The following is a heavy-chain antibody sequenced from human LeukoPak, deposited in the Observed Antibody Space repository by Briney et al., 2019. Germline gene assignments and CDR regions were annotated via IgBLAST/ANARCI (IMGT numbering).Heavy chain of an antibody. J-gene: IGHJ4*02. CDR1: GCTFSSYW. D-gene: IGHD4-17*01. CDR2: IKQDGSEK. CDR3: ARDEGYGDYPHFDY. Sequence: GGSLRLSCAVSGCTFSSYWMNWVRQAPGKGLEWVANIKQDGSEKYYVDSVKGRFTISRDNAKNSLYLQMNSLRVEDTAVYYCARDEGYGDYPHFDYWGQGTLVTVSS. V-gene: IGHV3-7*03.